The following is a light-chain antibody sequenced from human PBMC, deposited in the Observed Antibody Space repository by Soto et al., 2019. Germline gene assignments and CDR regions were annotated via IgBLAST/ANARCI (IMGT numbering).Light chain of an antibody. CDR2: EVN. CDR1: SSDVGGYNY. CDR3: TSYAGGNNA. V-gene: IGLV2-8*01. Sequence: QSALTQPPSASGSPGQSVTISCTGTSSDVGGYNYVSWYQPYPGKVPKLMIYEVNKRPSGVPVRFSGSKSGNTASLTVSGLQAEDEADYYCTSYAGGNNAFGTGTKLTVL. J-gene: IGLJ1*01.